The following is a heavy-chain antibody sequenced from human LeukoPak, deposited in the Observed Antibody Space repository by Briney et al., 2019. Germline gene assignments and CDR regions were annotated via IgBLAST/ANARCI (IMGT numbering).Heavy chain of an antibody. CDR3: ARDHDLDI. CDR2: ISYDGSNK. Sequence: PWGSLRLSCAASGFTFSSHWMSWVRQAPWKGLGLVAVISYDGSNKYYAHSVKGRFTISRDNSKNTLYLQMNSLRAEDMALYYCARDHDLDIWGQGTMVTVSS. J-gene: IGHJ3*02. V-gene: IGHV3-30*03. CDR1: GFTFSSHW. D-gene: IGHD3-3*01.